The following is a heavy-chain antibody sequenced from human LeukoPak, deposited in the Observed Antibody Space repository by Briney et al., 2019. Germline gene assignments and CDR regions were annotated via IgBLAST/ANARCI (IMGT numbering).Heavy chain of an antibody. V-gene: IGHV4-59*03. Sequence: SETLSLTCTVSGGSISSYYWSWIRQSPGKGLEWIGHISYSGSTNYNPSFKSRVTISVDTSNNQFSLKLSSVTAADTAVYYCATYNGSFSSLSCGQGVLVTLSS. CDR1: GGSISSYY. CDR2: ISYSGST. CDR3: ATYNGSFSSLS. D-gene: IGHD1-26*01. J-gene: IGHJ4*02.